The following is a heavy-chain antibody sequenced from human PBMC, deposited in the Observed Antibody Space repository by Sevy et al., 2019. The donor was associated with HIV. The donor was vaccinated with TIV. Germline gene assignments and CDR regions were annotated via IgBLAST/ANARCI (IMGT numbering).Heavy chain of an antibody. CDR1: GGSVSSGSYY. J-gene: IGHJ4*02. CDR3: ARVRGGYSGFGGFDY. Sequence: SETLSLTCTVSGGSVSSGSYYWCWIRQPPGKGLEWIGYIYYSGSTNHNPSLKRRVTISVDTSKNQFSLKLNSVTAADTAVYYCARVRGGYSGFGGFDYWGQGTLVTVSS. V-gene: IGHV4-61*01. D-gene: IGHD5-12*01. CDR2: IYYSGST.